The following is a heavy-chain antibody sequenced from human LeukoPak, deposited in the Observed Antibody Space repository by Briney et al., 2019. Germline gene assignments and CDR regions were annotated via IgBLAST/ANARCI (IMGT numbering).Heavy chain of an antibody. CDR3: ARDSLSSGWCKVMDV. Sequence: PGGSLRLSCAASGFTFSSYEMNWVRQAPGKGLEWVANIKQDGSEKYYVDSVKGRFTISRDNAKNSLYLQMNSLRAEDTAVYYCARDSLSSGWCKVMDVWGKGTTVTVSS. CDR1: GFTFSSYE. V-gene: IGHV3-7*01. D-gene: IGHD6-19*01. J-gene: IGHJ6*03. CDR2: IKQDGSEK.